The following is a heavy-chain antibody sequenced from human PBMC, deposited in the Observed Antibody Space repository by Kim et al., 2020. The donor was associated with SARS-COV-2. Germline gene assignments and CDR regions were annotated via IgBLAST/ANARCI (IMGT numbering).Heavy chain of an antibody. V-gene: IGHV3-53*01. J-gene: IGHJ5*02. CDR2: IYSGGST. CDR3: ARDGDILTGYYHWFDP. CDR1: GFTVSSNY. D-gene: IGHD3-9*01. Sequence: GGSLRLSCAASGFTVSSNYMSWVRQAPGKGLEWVSVIYSGGSTYYADSVKGRFTISRDNSKNTLYLQMNSLRAEDTAVYYCARDGDILTGYYHWFDPWGQGTLVTVSS.